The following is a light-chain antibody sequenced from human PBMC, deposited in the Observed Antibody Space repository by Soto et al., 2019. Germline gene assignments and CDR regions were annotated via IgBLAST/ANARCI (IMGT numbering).Light chain of an antibody. CDR1: QNINRR. CDR2: DAS. V-gene: IGKV1-5*01. J-gene: IGKJ1*01. CDR3: QQYNNYPWT. Sequence: IQMNQSPSTLSASVGDRVTITCRASQNINRRLAWYQQKPGKAPNLLIYDASSLESGVPARFSGGGSGTEFTLTISSLQPDDFSTFYCQQYNNYPWTFGQGTKVDIK.